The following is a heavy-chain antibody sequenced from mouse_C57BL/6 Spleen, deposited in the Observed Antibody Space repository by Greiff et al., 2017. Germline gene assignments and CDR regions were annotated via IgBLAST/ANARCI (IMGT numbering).Heavy chain of an antibody. V-gene: IGHV1-82*01. CDR2: IYPGDGDT. J-gene: IGHJ2*01. CDR3: AREGLLLLRD. Sequence: VQLQQSGPELVKPGASVKISCKASGYAFSSSWMNWVKQRPGKGLEWLGRIYPGDGDTNYNGKFKGKATLTAAKSSSTAYMQLSSLTSEDSAVYFCAREGLLLLRDWGQGTTLTVSS. CDR1: GYAFSSSW. D-gene: IGHD1-1*01.